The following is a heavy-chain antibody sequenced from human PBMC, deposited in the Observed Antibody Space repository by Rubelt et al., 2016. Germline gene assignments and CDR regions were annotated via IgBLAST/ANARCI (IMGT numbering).Heavy chain of an antibody. J-gene: IGHJ4*02. CDR1: GYSIRSGSY. V-gene: IGHV4-38-2*02. CDR2: IYHSGST. Sequence: QVQLQESGPGLVKPSETLSLTCIVSGYSIRSGSYWGWIRQPPGKGLEWIGSIYHSGSTYYNPSLKSRVTMSVDTSKNQFSLRLTLVTAADTAVYYCARVGGDGYNDYWGQGTLVTVSS. CDR3: ARVGGDGYNDY. D-gene: IGHD5-24*01.